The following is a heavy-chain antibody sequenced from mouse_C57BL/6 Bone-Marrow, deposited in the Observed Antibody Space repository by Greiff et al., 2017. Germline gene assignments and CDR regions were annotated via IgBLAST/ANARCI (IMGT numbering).Heavy chain of an antibody. V-gene: IGHV1-81*01. J-gene: IGHJ4*01. CDR3: ARDYYGSSFYAMDY. CDR2: IYPRSGNT. CDR1: GYTFTSYG. Sequence: VKLQESGAELARPGASVKLSCKASGYTFTSYGISWVKQRTGQGLEWIGEIYPRSGNTYYNEKFKGKATLTADKSSSTAYMELRSLTSEDSAVYFCARDYYGSSFYAMDYWGQGTSVTVSS. D-gene: IGHD1-1*01.